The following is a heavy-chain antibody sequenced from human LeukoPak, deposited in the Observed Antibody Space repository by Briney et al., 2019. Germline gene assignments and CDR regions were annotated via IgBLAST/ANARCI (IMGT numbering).Heavy chain of an antibody. Sequence: PGGSLRLSCAASGFALSSHWMTWVRQVPGRGLEWVANVNRDGRETYYLDSVKGRFTISKDNAKNSLYLQMNSLRAEDTALYHCARNNGMDVWGQGTTVTVSS. CDR2: VNRDGRET. V-gene: IGHV3-7*03. J-gene: IGHJ6*02. CDR1: GFALSSHW. CDR3: ARNNGMDV.